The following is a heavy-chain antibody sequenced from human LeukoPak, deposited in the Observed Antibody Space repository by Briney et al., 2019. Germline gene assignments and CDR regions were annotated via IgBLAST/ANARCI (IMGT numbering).Heavy chain of an antibody. J-gene: IGHJ6*02. D-gene: IGHD6-6*01. V-gene: IGHV3-66*01. CDR3: ARDPSSFGLDV. Sequence: PGGSLRLSCAASGFTVSSNHMSWVRQAPGKGLEWVSVIYSGGSTYYADSVKGRFTISRDKAKNTLYLQMNGLRAEDTAVYYCARDPSSFGLDVWGQGTTVTVSS. CDR2: IYSGGST. CDR1: GFTVSSNH.